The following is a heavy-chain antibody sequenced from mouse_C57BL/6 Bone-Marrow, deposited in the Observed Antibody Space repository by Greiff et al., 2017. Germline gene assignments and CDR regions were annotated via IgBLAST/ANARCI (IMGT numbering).Heavy chain of an antibody. J-gene: IGHJ2*01. V-gene: IGHV1-5*01. CDR3: TGVPDYYATYY. CDR1: GYTFTSYW. Sequence: VQLQQSGTVLARPGASVKMSCKTSGYTFTSYWMHWVKQRPGQGLEWIGAIYPGNSDTSYNQKFKGKAKLTAVTSASTAYMEHSSLTNEDSAVYDDTGVPDYYATYYWGQGTTLTVSS. D-gene: IGHD1-1*01. CDR2: IYPGNSDT.